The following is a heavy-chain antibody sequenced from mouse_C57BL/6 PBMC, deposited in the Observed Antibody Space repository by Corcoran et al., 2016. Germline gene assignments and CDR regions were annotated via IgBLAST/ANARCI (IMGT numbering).Heavy chain of an antibody. V-gene: IGHV1-66*01. CDR1: GYSFTSYY. J-gene: IGHJ4*01. D-gene: IGHD2-1*01. CDR2: IYPGSGNT. CDR3: AIYGNYAMDY. Sequence: QVQLQQSGPELVKPGASVKISCKASGYSFTSYYIHWVKQRPGQGLEWIGWIYPGSGNTKYNEKFKGKATLTADTSSSTAYMQLSSLTSEDSAVYYGAIYGNYAMDYWGQGTSVTVSA.